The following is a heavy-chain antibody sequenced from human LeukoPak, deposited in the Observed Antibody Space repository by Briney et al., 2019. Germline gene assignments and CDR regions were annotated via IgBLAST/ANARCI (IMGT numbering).Heavy chain of an antibody. Sequence: NPSETLSLTCTVSGGSISSYYRSWIRQPAGKGLEWIGRIYTSGSTNYNPSLKSRVTMSVDTSKNQFSLKLNSVTAADTAVYYCARHRSKWLQSSFDYWGQGTLVTVSS. J-gene: IGHJ4*02. CDR3: ARHRSKWLQSSFDY. CDR1: GGSISSYY. V-gene: IGHV4-4*07. D-gene: IGHD5-24*01. CDR2: IYTSGST.